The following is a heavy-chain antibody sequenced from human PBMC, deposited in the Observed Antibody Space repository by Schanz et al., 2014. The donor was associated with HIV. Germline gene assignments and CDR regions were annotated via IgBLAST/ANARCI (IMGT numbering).Heavy chain of an antibody. D-gene: IGHD3-10*01. CDR3: ARGRYYGSEFDY. CDR1: GYTFSSYD. J-gene: IGHJ4*02. Sequence: QVQLVQSGAEVKNPGASVKVSCKASGYTFSSYDINWVRQATGQGLEWMGWMNPNSGHTGYAQKFQCRVDMTRTTSISTAYMELRGLTSEDTAVYFCARGRYYGSEFDYWGQGTLVTVSS. V-gene: IGHV1-8*01. CDR2: MNPNSGHT.